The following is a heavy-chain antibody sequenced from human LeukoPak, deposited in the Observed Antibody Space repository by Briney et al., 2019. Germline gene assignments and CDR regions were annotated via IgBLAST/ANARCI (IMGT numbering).Heavy chain of an antibody. V-gene: IGHV4-39*02. CDR3: AKRDDSGGNLVDL. CDR1: GGSIRSGSHY. CDR2: IYYSGST. J-gene: IGHJ4*02. Sequence: SETLSLTCTVSGGSIRSGSHYWAWIRQPPGKGLEWIGSIYYSGSTYYNPSLENRVSISIDTSKNHFSLKLSSLSAADTSVYYCAKRDDSGGNLVDLWGQGTLVTVS. D-gene: IGHD3-22*01.